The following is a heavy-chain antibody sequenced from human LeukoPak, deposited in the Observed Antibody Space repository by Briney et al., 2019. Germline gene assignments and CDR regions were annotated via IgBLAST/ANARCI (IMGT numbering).Heavy chain of an antibody. CDR3: ARSLGGRFGELLLGY. CDR1: GGSISSYY. D-gene: IGHD3-10*01. Sequence: SETLSLTCTVSGGSISSYYWSWIRQPPGKGLEWIGYIYYSGSTNYNPSLKSRVTISVDTSKNQFSLKLSSVTAADTAVYYCARSLGGRFGELLLGYWGQGTLVTVSS. V-gene: IGHV4-59*08. J-gene: IGHJ4*02. CDR2: IYYSGST.